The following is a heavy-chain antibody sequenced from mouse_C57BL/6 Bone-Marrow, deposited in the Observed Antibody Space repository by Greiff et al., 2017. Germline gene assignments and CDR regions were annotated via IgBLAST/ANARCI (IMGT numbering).Heavy chain of an antibody. J-gene: IGHJ1*03. D-gene: IGHD1-1*01. CDR1: GYSFTGYF. Sequence: VQLQQSGPELVKPGASVKISCKASGYSFTGYFMNWVKQSHGKSLEWIGRINPYNGDTFYNQKFKGKATLTVDKSSSTAYMELMSLTSEDYAADYCAGANGISYNWYCDVGGTGTTVTVPS. CDR3: AGANGISYNWYCDV. V-gene: IGHV1-37*01. CDR2: INPYNGDT.